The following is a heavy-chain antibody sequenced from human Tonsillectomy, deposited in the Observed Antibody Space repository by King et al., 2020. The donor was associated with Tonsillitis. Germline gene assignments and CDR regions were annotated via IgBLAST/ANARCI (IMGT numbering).Heavy chain of an antibody. CDR1: GFTFSDYY. CDR3: ARRGFYDSSGYSVAAEYFQH. J-gene: IGHJ1*01. CDR2: ISSSSSII. Sequence: VQLVESGGGLVKPGGSLRLSCAASGFTFSDYYMTWIRKAPGKGLEWVSYISSSSSIIYYADSVKGRFTISRDNAKNSLYLQMNSLRAEDTAVYYCARRGFYDSSGYSVAAEYFQHWGQGTLVTVSS. D-gene: IGHD3-22*01. V-gene: IGHV3-11*01.